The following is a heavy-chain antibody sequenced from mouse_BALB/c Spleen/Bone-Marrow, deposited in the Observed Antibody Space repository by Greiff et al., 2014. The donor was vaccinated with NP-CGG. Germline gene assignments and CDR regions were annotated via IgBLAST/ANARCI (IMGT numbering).Heavy chain of an antibody. D-gene: IGHD1-1*01. V-gene: IGHV1-19*01. Sequence: VQLKESGPELVKPGASVKMSCKASGYTFTDYYMDWVKQSHGESFEWIGRVNPYNGGTSYNQKFKGKATLTVDKSSSTAYMELNSLTSEDSAVYYCAREGTTVVAYYFDYWGQGTTLTVSS. CDR1: GYTFTDYY. CDR3: AREGTTVVAYYFDY. CDR2: VNPYNGGT. J-gene: IGHJ2*01.